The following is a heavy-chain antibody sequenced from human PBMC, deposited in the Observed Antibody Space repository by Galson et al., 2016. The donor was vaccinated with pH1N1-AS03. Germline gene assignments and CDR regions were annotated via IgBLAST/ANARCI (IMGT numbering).Heavy chain of an antibody. V-gene: IGHV2-5*02. D-gene: IGHD2-21*01. CDR1: GFSLSTRGVG. CDR2: FYWDDDE. CDR3: ARAVYSADFRFRWWFDP. Sequence: PALVTPTQTLTLTCTFSGFSLSTRGVGVGWLRQPPGKAPEWLALFYWDDDERYSPSLKNRASLTKDTSKNQVILTMTNMDPVDTGTYYCARAVYSADFRFRWWFDPWGQGTLVTVSS. J-gene: IGHJ5*02.